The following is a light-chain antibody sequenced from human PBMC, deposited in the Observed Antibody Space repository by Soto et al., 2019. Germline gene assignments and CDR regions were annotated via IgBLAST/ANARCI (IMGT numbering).Light chain of an antibody. CDR3: QQYNTWPPIT. V-gene: IGKV3-15*01. CDR1: QSVSSN. CDR2: GAS. Sequence: IGMTQSPATLSVSPGERATLSCRSSQSVSSNLAWYQQKPGQAPRLLIYGASTRATGIPARFSGSGSGTEFTLTISSLQSEDFAVYYCQQYNTWPPITFGQGRRLEIK. J-gene: IGKJ5*01.